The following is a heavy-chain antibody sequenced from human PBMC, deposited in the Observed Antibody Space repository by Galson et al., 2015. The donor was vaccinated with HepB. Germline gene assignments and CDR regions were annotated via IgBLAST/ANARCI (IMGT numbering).Heavy chain of an antibody. Sequence: SLRLSCAASGFTFSNAWMNWVRQAPGKGLEWVGRIKSKTYGETTDYAAHVKGRFTISRDDSKKTLYLQMNNLKTEDTAFFYCATGGDGHSYWGQGTLVTVSA. V-gene: IGHV3-15*01. J-gene: IGHJ4*02. CDR1: GFTFSNAW. D-gene: IGHD5-24*01. CDR2: IKSKTYGETT. CDR3: ATGGDGHSY.